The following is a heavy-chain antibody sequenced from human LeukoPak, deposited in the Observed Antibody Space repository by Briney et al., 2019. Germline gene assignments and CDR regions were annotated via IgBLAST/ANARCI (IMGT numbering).Heavy chain of an antibody. D-gene: IGHD1-26*01. CDR1: GFTFRYYS. Sequence: GSLRLSCAASGFTFRYYSMNWVRQAPGKGLEWVSYTSTTSSIIYYADSVKGRFTISRDNAKNSLYLQMNSLRDEDTAVYYCARDLGSGSNYRYYYGMDVWGQGTTVTVSS. J-gene: IGHJ6*02. V-gene: IGHV3-48*02. CDR3: ARDLGSGSNYRYYYGMDV. CDR2: TSTTSSII.